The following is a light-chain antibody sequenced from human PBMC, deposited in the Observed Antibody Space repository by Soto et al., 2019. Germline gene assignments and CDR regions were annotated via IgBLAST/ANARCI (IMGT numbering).Light chain of an antibody. CDR3: QPVDSNSDHVV. V-gene: IGLV3-21*02. CDR1: NIGRKS. CDR2: DDR. J-gene: IGLJ2*01. Sequence: SYELTQPPSVSVAPGQTARITCGGSNIGRKSVHWYQQKPGQAPVVVVYDDRDRPSGIPERFSGSNSGNTATLTISRVEAGEGGHHYLQPVDSNSDHVVFGGGTKLTVL.